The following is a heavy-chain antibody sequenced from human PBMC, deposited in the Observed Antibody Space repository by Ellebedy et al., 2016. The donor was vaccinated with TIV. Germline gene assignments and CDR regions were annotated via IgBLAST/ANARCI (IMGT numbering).Heavy chain of an antibody. Sequence: SETLSLXXTVSGGSISSYYWSWIRQPPGKGLEWIGYIYYSGSTNYNPSLKSRVTISVDTSKNQFSLKLSSVTAADTAVYYCARDGLPIAARPQSDYWGQGTLVTVSS. V-gene: IGHV4-59*12. J-gene: IGHJ4*02. CDR2: IYYSGST. CDR3: ARDGLPIAARPQSDY. CDR1: GGSISSYY. D-gene: IGHD6-6*01.